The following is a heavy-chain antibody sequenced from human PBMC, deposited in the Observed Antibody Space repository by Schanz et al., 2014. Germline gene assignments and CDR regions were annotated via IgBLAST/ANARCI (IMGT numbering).Heavy chain of an antibody. V-gene: IGHV1-18*01. D-gene: IGHD2-2*01. CDR1: GGTFSSFG. CDR3: ARDRRRYCSTASCLHDNWFDP. Sequence: QVQLVQSGAEVKKPGSSVKVSCKASGGTFSSFGINWVRQAPGQGLEWMGRISAYNGNTNYAQKLQGRVTMTTDTSTGTAYMELRSLRSDDTAVYYCARDRRRYCSTASCLHDNWFDPWGQGSLVIVSS. J-gene: IGHJ5*02. CDR2: ISAYNGNT.